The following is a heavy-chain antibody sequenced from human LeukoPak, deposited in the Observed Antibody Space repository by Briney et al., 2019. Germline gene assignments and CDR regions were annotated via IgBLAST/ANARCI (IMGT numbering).Heavy chain of an antibody. D-gene: IGHD1-20*01. Sequence: ASVKVSCKASGYTFTGYYMHWVRQAPGQGLEWMGWINPNSGGTNYAQKFQGRVTMTRDTSVSTAYMELSRLRSDDTAVYYCAREATVTGTGADYWGQGTLVTVSS. CDR3: AREATVTGTGADY. J-gene: IGHJ4*02. V-gene: IGHV1-2*02. CDR2: INPNSGGT. CDR1: GYTFTGYY.